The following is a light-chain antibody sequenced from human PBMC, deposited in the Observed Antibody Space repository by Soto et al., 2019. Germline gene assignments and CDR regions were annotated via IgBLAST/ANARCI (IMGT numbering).Light chain of an antibody. CDR2: SAS. Sequence: DIQMTQSPTSLSASVGDTVTISCRASQTVSSYLNWYQQQPGKAPKLLIYSASTLQTGVPSRFSGSGFGTDYTLTISSLQPADFATSYCQQTFKTPHTFGQGTKVDIK. V-gene: IGKV1-39*01. CDR3: QQTFKTPHT. CDR1: QTVSSY. J-gene: IGKJ2*01.